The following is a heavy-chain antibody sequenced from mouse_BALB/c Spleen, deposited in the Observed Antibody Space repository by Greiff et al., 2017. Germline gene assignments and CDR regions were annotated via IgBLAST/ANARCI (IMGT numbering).Heavy chain of an antibody. V-gene: IGHV3-8*02. CDR2: ISYSGST. CDR1: GDSITSGY. J-gene: IGHJ2*01. Sequence: EVKLMESGPSLVKPSQTLSLTCSVTGDSITSGYWNWIRKFPGNKLEYMGYISYSGSTYYNPSLKSRISITRDTSKNQYYLQLNSVTTEDTATYYCARRPQLTGGFDYWGQGTTLTVSS. D-gene: IGHD4-1*01. CDR3: ARRPQLTGGFDY.